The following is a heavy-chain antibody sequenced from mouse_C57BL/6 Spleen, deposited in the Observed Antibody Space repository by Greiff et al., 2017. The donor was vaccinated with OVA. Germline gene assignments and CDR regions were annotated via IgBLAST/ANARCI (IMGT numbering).Heavy chain of an antibody. J-gene: IGHJ2*01. Sequence: QVQLQQSGAELVRPGTSVKVSCKASGYAFTNYLIEWVKQRPGQGLEWIGVINPGSGGTNYNEKFKGKATLTADKSSSTAYMQLSSLTSEDSAVYFWARWGNDGYWGQGTTLTVSS. CDR2: INPGSGGT. CDR3: ARWGNDGY. CDR1: GYAFTNYL. D-gene: IGHD2-3*01. V-gene: IGHV1-54*01.